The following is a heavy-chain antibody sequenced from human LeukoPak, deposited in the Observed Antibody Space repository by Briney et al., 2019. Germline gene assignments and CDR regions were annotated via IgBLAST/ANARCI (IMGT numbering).Heavy chain of an antibody. D-gene: IGHD1-26*01. CDR3: AKGGTYGGGADY. CDR1: GASISRDY. Sequence: SETLSLTCTVSGASISRDYWTWIRQPPGKGLEWIGYIYNGGSTTYSPSLNSRVTISLDTSNNQVSLRLSSVTAADTAVYYCAKGGTYGGGADYWGQGTLVTVSS. V-gene: IGHV4-59*01. CDR2: IYNGGST. J-gene: IGHJ4*02.